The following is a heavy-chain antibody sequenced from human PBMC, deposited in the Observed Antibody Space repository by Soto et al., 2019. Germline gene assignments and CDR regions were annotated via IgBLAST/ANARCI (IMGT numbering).Heavy chain of an antibody. J-gene: IGHJ5*02. CDR3: ARGRMSGFWSGSSQNWFDP. V-gene: IGHV1-69*13. Sequence: SVKVSCKASGGTFSSYAISWVRQAPGQGLEWMGGIIPIFGTANYAQKFQGRVTITADESTSTAYMELSSLRSEDTAVYYCARGRMSGFWSGSSQNWFDPWGQGTLVTVSS. CDR1: GGTFSSYA. D-gene: IGHD3-3*01. CDR2: IIPIFGTA.